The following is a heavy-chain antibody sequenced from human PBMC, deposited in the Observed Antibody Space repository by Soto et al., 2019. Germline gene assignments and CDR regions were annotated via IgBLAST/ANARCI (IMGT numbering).Heavy chain of an antibody. CDR2: IYYSGST. D-gene: IGHD6-13*01. V-gene: IGHV4-31*03. CDR1: GGSISSGGYY. CDR3: ARDRGSSSWYAFDY. Sequence: QVQLQESGPGLVKPSQTLSLTCTVSGGSISSGGYYWSWSRQHPGKGLEWIGYIYYSGSTYYKPSLKSRVTISVDTSKNQFSLKLSSVTAADTAGYYCARDRGSSSWYAFDYWGQGTLVTVSS. J-gene: IGHJ4*02.